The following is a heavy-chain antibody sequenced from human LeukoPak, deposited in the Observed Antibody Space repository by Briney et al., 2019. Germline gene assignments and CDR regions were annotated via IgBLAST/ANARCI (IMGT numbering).Heavy chain of an antibody. CDR3: AKKAGGFAFDF. D-gene: IGHD6-13*01. Sequence: GALRLSCAASGFTFSSYSMNWVRQAPGKGLEWVSAISGSGGSTYNADSVKGRFTISRDNSKNTLYLQMNSLRAEDTAIYYCAKKAGGFAFDFWGQGTMVTVSS. V-gene: IGHV3-23*01. CDR2: ISGSGGST. CDR1: GFTFSSYS. J-gene: IGHJ3*01.